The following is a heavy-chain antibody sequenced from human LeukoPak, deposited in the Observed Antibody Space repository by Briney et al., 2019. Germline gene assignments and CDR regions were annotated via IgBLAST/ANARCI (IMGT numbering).Heavy chain of an antibody. CDR1: AGSTSSYY. D-gene: IGHD3-3*01. J-gene: IGHJ4*02. Sequence: PSETLSLTCSVSAGSTSSYYWSWIRHPPGGGLEWIGYIYYSGSTNYNPSLKSRVTISVDTSKNQFSLKLSSVTAADTAVYYCARVTFWSGYSLFDYWGQGTLVTVSS. CDR2: IYYSGST. V-gene: IGHV4-59*01. CDR3: ARVTFWSGYSLFDY.